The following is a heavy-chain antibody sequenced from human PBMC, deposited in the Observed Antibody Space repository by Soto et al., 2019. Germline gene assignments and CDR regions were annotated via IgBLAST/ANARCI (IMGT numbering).Heavy chain of an antibody. CDR2: IIPIFGTA. D-gene: IGHD1-26*01. CDR1: GGTFSSYA. V-gene: IGHV1-69*13. Sequence: SVKVSCKASGGTFSSYAISWVRQAPGQGLEWMGGIIPIFGTADYAQKFQGRVTITADESTSTAYMELSSLRSEDTAVYYCASHSGSSPEGRYHYGMDVWGQGTTVTVSS. CDR3: ASHSGSSPEGRYHYGMDV. J-gene: IGHJ6*02.